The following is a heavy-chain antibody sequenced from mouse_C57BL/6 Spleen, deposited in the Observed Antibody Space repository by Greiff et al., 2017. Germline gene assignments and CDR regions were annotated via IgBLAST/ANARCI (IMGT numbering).Heavy chain of an antibody. CDR1: GYTFTSYW. J-gene: IGHJ4*01. D-gene: IGHD2-2*01. CDR2: IHPNSGST. CDR3: ASPLMVTNGEDY. Sequence: VKLQQPGAELVKPGASVKLSCKASGYTFTSYWMHWVKQRPGQGLEWIGMIHPNSGSTNYNEKFKSKATLTVDKSSSTAYMQLISLTSEDSAVYYCASPLMVTNGEDYWGQGTSVTVSS. V-gene: IGHV1-64*01.